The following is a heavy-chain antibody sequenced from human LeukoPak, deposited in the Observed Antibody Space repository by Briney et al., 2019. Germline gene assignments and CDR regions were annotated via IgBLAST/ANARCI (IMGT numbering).Heavy chain of an antibody. D-gene: IGHD3-3*01. CDR2: ISGSGGST. Sequence: GGSLRLSCAASGFTFSSYAMSWVRQAPEKGLEWVSAISGSGGSTYYADSVKGRFTISRDNSKNTLYLQMNSLRAEDTAVYYCAKRSVEWLLYFYYWGQGTLVTVSS. V-gene: IGHV3-23*01. J-gene: IGHJ4*02. CDR3: AKRSVEWLLYFYY. CDR1: GFTFSSYA.